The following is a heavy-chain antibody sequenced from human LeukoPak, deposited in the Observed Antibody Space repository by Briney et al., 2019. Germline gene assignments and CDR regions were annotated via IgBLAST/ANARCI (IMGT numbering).Heavy chain of an antibody. CDR2: ISGSGGST. CDR1: EFTFSSYT. V-gene: IGHV3-23*01. Sequence: GGSLRLSCAASEFTFSSYTMSWVRQAPGKGLEWVSVISGSGGSTYCADSVKGRFTISRDNSKNMLYLQMNSLRAEDTAVYYCAKGTTIFGAIDYWGQGTLVTVSS. J-gene: IGHJ4*02. D-gene: IGHD3-3*01. CDR3: AKGTTIFGAIDY.